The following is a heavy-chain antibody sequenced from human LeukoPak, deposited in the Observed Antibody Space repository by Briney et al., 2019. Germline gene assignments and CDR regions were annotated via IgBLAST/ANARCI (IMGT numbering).Heavy chain of an antibody. CDR3: ARDWYDFWSGSDPHWFDP. CDR1: GYTFTGYY. J-gene: IGHJ5*02. CDR2: INPNSGGT. V-gene: IGHV1-2*02. Sequence: ASVKVSCKASGYTFTGYYMHWVRQAPGQGLEWMGWINPNSGGTNYAQKFQGRVTMTRDTSINTAYMELSRLSSDDTAVYYCARDWYDFWSGSDPHWFDPWGQGTLVTVSS. D-gene: IGHD3-3*01.